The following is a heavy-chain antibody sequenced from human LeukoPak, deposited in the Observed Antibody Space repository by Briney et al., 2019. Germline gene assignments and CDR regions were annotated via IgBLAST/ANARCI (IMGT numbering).Heavy chain of an antibody. J-gene: IGHJ6*03. CDR2: ISSSSSYI. CDR3: ARDAVAWYDSSGYYYPYYYYYMDV. D-gene: IGHD3-22*01. Sequence: PGGSLRLSCAASGFTFSSYSMNWVRQAPGKGLEWVSSISSSSSYIYYADSVKGRFTISRDNAKNSLYLQMNSLRSEDTAVYYCARDAVAWYDSSGYYYPYYYYYMDVWGKGTTVTVSS. V-gene: IGHV3-21*04. CDR1: GFTFSSYS.